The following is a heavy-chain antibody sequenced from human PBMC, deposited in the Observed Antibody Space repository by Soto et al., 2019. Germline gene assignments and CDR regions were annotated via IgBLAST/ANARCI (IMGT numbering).Heavy chain of an antibody. CDR1: GFTFSSYG. J-gene: IGHJ4*02. CDR2: LSGSGGSI. D-gene: IGHD3-10*01. CDR3: AKGNRYYYGAGPFEWDY. Sequence: EVQLLESGGGLVQPGGSLRLSCAASGFTFSSYGMSWVRQAPGKGLEWVSGLSGSGGSIYYADSVKGRFTVSRDNSNNTLYLQMNSMRVEDTAVYYCAKGNRYYYGAGPFEWDYWGQGTLVTVSS. V-gene: IGHV3-23*01.